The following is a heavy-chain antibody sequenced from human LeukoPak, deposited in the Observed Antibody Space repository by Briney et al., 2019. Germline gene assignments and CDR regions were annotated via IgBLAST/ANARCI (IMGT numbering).Heavy chain of an antibody. D-gene: IGHD5-18*01. CDR1: EFSFSDSW. Sequence: AGGSLRLSCAASEFSFSDSWMTWVRKAPGKGLEWVASIKYDGREIQYVDSVKGRFTISRDNAKNSLFLQMNSLRAEDTAVYYCAREVGYSYGSRADYWGQGTLVTVSS. CDR3: AREVGYSYGSRADY. J-gene: IGHJ4*02. CDR2: IKYDGREI. V-gene: IGHV3-7*01.